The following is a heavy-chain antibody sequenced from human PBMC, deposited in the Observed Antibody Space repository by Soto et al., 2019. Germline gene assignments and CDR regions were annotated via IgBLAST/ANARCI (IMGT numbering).Heavy chain of an antibody. Sequence: HPGGSLRLSCAASGFTFSSYGMHWVRQAPGKGLEWVAVIWYDGSNKYYADSVKGRFTISRDSSKNTLYLQMNSLRAEDTAVYYCARESYSSSWMIYYYYGMDVWGQGTTVTVSS. V-gene: IGHV3-33*01. CDR1: GFTFSSYG. J-gene: IGHJ6*02. CDR3: ARESYSSSWMIYYYYGMDV. CDR2: IWYDGSNK. D-gene: IGHD6-13*01.